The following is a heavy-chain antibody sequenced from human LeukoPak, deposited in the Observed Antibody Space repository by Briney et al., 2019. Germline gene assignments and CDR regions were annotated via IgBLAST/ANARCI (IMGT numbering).Heavy chain of an antibody. V-gene: IGHV1-24*01. CDR3: ATVSRGYSYGLNHFDY. CDR1: GYTLTELS. Sequence: ASVKVSCKVSGYTLTELSMHWVRQAPGKGLEWMGGFDPEDGETIYAQKFQGRVTMTEDTSTDTAYMELSSLRSEDTAVYYCATVSRGYSYGLNHFDYWGQGTLVTVSS. CDR2: FDPEDGET. D-gene: IGHD5-18*01. J-gene: IGHJ4*02.